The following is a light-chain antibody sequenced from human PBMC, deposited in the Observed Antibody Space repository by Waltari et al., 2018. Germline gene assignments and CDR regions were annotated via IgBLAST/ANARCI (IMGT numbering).Light chain of an antibody. V-gene: IGLV3-19*01. J-gene: IGLJ2*01. Sequence: SSELTQDPAVSVALGQTVGITCQGDSLRSYAASRYQQKPGQAPILVNYGKDNLPSGIPDRFSGSTSGNTASLTITGSQAEDEADYYCHSRVVSNVRGAFGGGTKLTVL. CDR3: HSRVVSNVRGA. CDR2: GKD. CDR1: SLRSYA.